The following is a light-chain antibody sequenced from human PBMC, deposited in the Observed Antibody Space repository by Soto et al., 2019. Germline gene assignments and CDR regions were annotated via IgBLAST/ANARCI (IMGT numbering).Light chain of an antibody. V-gene: IGKV3-11*01. Sequence: IVLTQSPGTLSLSPGERATLSCRASQNVGSTLAWYQQKPGQAPRLLIYDAFNRATGIPARFSGGGSGTDFTLTISSLEAEDFAVYYCQQRTTWSYTFGQGTRLQIK. CDR2: DAF. CDR1: QNVGST. J-gene: IGKJ2*01. CDR3: QQRTTWSYT.